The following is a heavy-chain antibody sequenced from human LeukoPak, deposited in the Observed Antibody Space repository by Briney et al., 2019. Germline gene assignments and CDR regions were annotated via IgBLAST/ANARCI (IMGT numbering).Heavy chain of an antibody. Sequence: ASVKVSCKASGYTFTSYDINWVRQATGQGLEWMGWMNPNSGNTGYAQKFQGRVTMTRNTSISTAYMELSSLRSGDTAVYYCARGAGFLEWLSSTRDYNMDVWGKGTTVTVSS. CDR2: MNPNSGNT. D-gene: IGHD3-3*01. V-gene: IGHV1-8*01. CDR1: GYTFTSYD. CDR3: ARGAGFLEWLSSTRDYNMDV. J-gene: IGHJ6*03.